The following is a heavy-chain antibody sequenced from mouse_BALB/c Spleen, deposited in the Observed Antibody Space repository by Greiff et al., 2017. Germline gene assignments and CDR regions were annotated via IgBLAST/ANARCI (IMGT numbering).Heavy chain of an antibody. CDR3: AIPSGTRGYFDY. CDR2: IFPGSGNT. Sequence: QVQLQQSGPELVKPGASVKISCKASGYSFTSYYIHWVKQRPGQGLEWIGWIFPGSGNTKYNEKFKGKATLTADTSSSTAYMQLSSLTSEDSAVYFCAIPSGTRGYFDYWGQGTTLTVSA. CDR1: GYSFTSYY. J-gene: IGHJ2*01. D-gene: IGHD4-1*01. V-gene: IGHV1-66*01.